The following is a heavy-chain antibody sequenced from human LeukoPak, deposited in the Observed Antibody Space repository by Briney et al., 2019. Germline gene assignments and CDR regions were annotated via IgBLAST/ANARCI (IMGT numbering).Heavy chain of an antibody. CDR3: ARSRGGYGDYGSWFDP. V-gene: IGHV4-59*01. CDR2: THESGTT. CDR1: GGSISSFF. J-gene: IGHJ5*02. D-gene: IGHD4-17*01. Sequence: SETLPLTCTVSGGSISSFFWNWIRQPPGKGPEWIAFTHESGTTNYNPSLKSRVTMSLDTSKNQFSLRLSSVTTADTAFYYCARSRGGYGDYGSWFDPWGQGTLVNVSP.